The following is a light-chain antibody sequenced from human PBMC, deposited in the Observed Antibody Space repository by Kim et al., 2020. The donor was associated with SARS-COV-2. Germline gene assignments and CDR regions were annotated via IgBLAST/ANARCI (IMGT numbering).Light chain of an antibody. CDR1: QGINNH. J-gene: IGKJ1*01. V-gene: IGKV1-16*02. Sequence: DIQMTQSPSTLSASVGDRVTITCRASQGINNHLAWFQQKPGKAPKSLIYVASSLQSGVPSKFTGGGSGTDFTLTISSLQPEDSATYYCQQYDGYPRTFGQGTKVDIK. CDR2: VAS. CDR3: QQYDGYPRT.